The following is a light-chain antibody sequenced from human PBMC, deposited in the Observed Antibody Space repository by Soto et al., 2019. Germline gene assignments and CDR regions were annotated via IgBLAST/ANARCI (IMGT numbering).Light chain of an antibody. CDR3: SSYTSSSTLE. J-gene: IGLJ3*02. CDR2: EVS. CDR1: SSDVGGYNY. V-gene: IGLV2-14*01. Sequence: QSVLTQPASVSGSPGQSITISCAGTSSDVGGYNYVSWYQQHPGKAPKLMIYEVSNRPSGVSNRFSGSKSGNTASLTISGLQAEYEADYYCSSYTSSSTLEFGGGTKLTVL.